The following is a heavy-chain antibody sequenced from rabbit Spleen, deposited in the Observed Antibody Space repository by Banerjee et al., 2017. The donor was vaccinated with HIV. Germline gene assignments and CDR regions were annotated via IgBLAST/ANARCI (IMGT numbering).Heavy chain of an antibody. CDR3: ARGPTFGYGHLDL. V-gene: IGHV1S7*01. Sequence: QLEESGGRLVQPGGSLTLSCKAYGFTISNYWMNWVRQAPGKGREWIGIIYPITETTYYANWVNGRFTISCDNAQNTVDLQMNSLTAADTASYCCARGPTFGYGHLDLWGPGTLVTVS. J-gene: IGHJ4*01. D-gene: IGHD6-1*01. CDR2: IYPITETT. CDR1: GFTISNYW.